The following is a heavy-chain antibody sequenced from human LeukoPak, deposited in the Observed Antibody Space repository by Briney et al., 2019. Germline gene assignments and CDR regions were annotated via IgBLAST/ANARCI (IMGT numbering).Heavy chain of an antibody. J-gene: IGHJ4*02. CDR1: GGTFSSYA. Sequence: ASVKVSCKASGGTFSSYAISWVQQAPGQGLEWMGGIIPIFGTANYAQKFQGRVTTTADESTSTAYMELSSLRSEDTAVYYCAREAGYSSGWYPDYWGQGTLVTVSS. V-gene: IGHV1-69*01. D-gene: IGHD6-19*01. CDR3: AREAGYSSGWYPDY. CDR2: IIPIFGTA.